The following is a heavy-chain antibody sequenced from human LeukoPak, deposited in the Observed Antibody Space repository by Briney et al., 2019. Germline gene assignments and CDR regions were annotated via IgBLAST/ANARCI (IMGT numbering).Heavy chain of an antibody. CDR2: INPNSGGT. CDR1: GYTFTGYY. V-gene: IGHV1-2*02. D-gene: IGHD4-23*01. CDR3: ARGEEMTTVVTDYFDY. J-gene: IGHJ4*02. Sequence: ASVKVSRKASGYTFTGYYMHWVRQAPGQGLEWMGWINPNSGGTNYAQKFQGRVTMTRDTSISTAYMELSRLRSDGTAVYYCARGEEMTTVVTDYFDYWGQGTLVTVSS.